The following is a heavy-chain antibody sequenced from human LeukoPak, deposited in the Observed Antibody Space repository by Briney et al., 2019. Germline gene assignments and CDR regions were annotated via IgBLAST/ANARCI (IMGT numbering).Heavy chain of an antibody. D-gene: IGHD3-9*01. V-gene: IGHV1-3*01. CDR2: INAGNGNT. CDR3: ARDLRDYDILTGHSGGVDY. J-gene: IGHJ4*02. CDR1: GYTFTSYA. Sequence: ASVKVSCTASGYTFTSYAMHWVRQAPGQRLEWMGWINAGNGNTKYSQKFQGRVTITRDTSASTAYMELRSLRSDDTAVYYCARDLRDYDILTGHSGGVDYWGQGTLVTVSS.